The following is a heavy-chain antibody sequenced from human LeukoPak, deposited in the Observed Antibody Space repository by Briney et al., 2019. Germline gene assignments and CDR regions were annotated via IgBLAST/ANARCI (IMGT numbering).Heavy chain of an antibody. V-gene: IGHV3-7*01. CDR2: IKQDGSEK. Sequence: PRRSLSPSRAAAGFTFSTYWFTSVRQAPGQGLEWVANIKQDGSEKHYVHSVKGRFTISRDNAKNALYLEMNSLRAEDTAVYYCARDRQIAYWGQGTLVTVSS. CDR3: ARDRQIAY. J-gene: IGHJ4*02. CDR1: GFTFSTYW.